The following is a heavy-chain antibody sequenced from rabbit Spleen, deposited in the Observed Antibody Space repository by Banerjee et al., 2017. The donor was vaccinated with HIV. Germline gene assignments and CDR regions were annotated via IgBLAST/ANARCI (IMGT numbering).Heavy chain of an antibody. CDR1: GIDLSSNA. D-gene: IGHD1-1*01. V-gene: IGHV1S69*01. Sequence: QSLEESGGGLVKPDETLTITCTVSGIDLSSNAISWVRQAPGKGLEWIGSMWIDGCHYANWVNGRFTISKTSTTVDLKMTSLTTEDTATYFCGRGAPSWSSANIWGPGTLVTVS. CDR3: GRGAPSWSSANI. CDR2: MWIDGC. J-gene: IGHJ4*02.